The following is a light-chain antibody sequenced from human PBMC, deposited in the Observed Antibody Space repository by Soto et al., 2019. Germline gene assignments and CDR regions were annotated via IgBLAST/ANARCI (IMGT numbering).Light chain of an antibody. Sequence: EIVMTQSPATLSVSPGERATLSCRASQSVSNNLAWYQQKPGQAPRLLIYGASTRATGIPARFSGSGSGTEFTLPISSLQSEDFAVYYCQQYNTWPYTFGQGTKVDIK. CDR1: QSVSNN. V-gene: IGKV3-15*01. CDR2: GAS. J-gene: IGKJ1*01. CDR3: QQYNTWPYT.